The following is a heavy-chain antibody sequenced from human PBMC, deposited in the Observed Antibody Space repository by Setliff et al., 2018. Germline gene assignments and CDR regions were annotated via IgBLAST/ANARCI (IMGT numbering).Heavy chain of an antibody. D-gene: IGHD3-22*01. Sequence: SETLSLTCTLSGDSISRSTYYWGWIRQSPGKGLDWIGTVDRSGNTFYNPSLNSRVTISVDTSKNQFSLKLTSVSATDTAVYSCARRDSTGYYGYSFDFWGQGTLVTVAS. CDR3: ARRDSTGYYGYSFDF. V-gene: IGHV4-39*01. CDR2: VDRSGNT. CDR1: GDSISRSTYY. J-gene: IGHJ4*02.